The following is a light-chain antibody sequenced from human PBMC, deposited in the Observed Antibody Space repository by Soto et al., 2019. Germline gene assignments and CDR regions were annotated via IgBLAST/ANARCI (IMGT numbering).Light chain of an antibody. J-gene: IGKJ1*01. CDR1: QSITIW. Sequence: DIQMTQSPSTLSASVGDRVTITCRASQSITIWLAWYQHRPGEGPKLLIHDASSLESGVPSRFSGSGSATEFSLTISSLESGDSGTYHCQQYATYAPSTFGQGTKVDIK. CDR3: QQYATYAPST. CDR2: DAS. V-gene: IGKV1-5*01.